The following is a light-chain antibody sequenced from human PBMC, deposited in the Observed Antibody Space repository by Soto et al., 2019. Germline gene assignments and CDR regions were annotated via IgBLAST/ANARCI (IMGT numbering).Light chain of an antibody. V-gene: IGLV2-11*01. Sequence: QSALTQPRSVSGSPGQSVTISCTGTSSDVGGYSYVSWYQQHPGKAPKLMIYDVSKRPSGVPDRFSVSKSGNTASLTISGLQAEDEADYYCCSYAGSYVFGTGTKVTVL. CDR1: SSDVGGYSY. CDR3: CSYAGSYV. J-gene: IGLJ1*01. CDR2: DVS.